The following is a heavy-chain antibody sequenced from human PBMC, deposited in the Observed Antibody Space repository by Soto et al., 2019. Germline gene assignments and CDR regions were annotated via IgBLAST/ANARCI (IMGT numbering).Heavy chain of an antibody. V-gene: IGHV4-59*01. CDR2: IYYSGST. Sequence: PSETLSLTCTVSGGSISSYYWSWVRQPPGKGLEWIGYIYYSGSTNYNPSLKSRVTISVDTSKNQFSLKLSSVTAADTAVYYCARQVSTEAGDYFDYWGQGTLVTVSS. CDR1: GGSISSYY. D-gene: IGHD1-26*01. J-gene: IGHJ4*02. CDR3: ARQVSTEAGDYFDY.